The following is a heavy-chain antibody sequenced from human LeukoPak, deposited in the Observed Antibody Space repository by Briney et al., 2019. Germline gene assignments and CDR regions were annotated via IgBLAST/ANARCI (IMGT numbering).Heavy chain of an antibody. V-gene: IGHV4-59*01. CDR2: IYYSGST. D-gene: IGHD3-22*01. CDR3: AGSYYDSSGTFDY. J-gene: IGHJ4*02. CDR1: GGSFSGYY. Sequence: SETLSLTCAVYGGSFSGYYWSWIRQPPGKGLEWIGYIYYSGSTNYNPSLKSRVTISVDTSKNQFSLKLSSVIAADTAVYYCAGSYYDSSGTFDYWGQGTLVTVSS.